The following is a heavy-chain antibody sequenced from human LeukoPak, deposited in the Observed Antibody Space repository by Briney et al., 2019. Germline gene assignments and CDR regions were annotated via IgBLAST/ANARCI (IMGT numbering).Heavy chain of an antibody. J-gene: IGHJ3*02. CDR3: ARGGIITSYAFEI. V-gene: IGHV3-21*01. CDR1: GFTFNSYG. Sequence: PGGSLRLSCAASGFTFNSYGMHWVRQAPGKGLEWVSCISSTSNYIFYADSVRGRFTISRDNAKNSLYLQMDSLRAEDTAVYYCARGGIITSYAFEIWGQGAMVTVSS. CDR2: ISSTSNYI. D-gene: IGHD1-26*01.